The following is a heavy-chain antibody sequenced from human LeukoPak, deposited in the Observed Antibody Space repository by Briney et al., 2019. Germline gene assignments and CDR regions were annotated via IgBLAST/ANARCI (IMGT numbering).Heavy chain of an antibody. D-gene: IGHD3-10*01. CDR1: GGSISSYY. CDR2: IYYSGST. Sequence: PSETLSLTCTVSGGSISSYYWSWIRQPPGKGLEWIGYIYYSGSTNYNPSLKSRVTTSVDTSKNQFSLKLSSVTAADTAVYYCARGHGVPSFEYWGQGTLVTVSS. CDR3: ARGHGVPSFEY. V-gene: IGHV4-59*01. J-gene: IGHJ4*02.